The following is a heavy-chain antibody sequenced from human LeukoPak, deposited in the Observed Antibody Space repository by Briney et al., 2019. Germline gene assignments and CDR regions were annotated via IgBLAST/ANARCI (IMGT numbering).Heavy chain of an antibody. V-gene: IGHV1-3*03. CDR2: INAGNGNT. CDR3: ARGFGSWYSEYNWFDP. CDR1: GYTFTSCA. J-gene: IGHJ5*02. Sequence: ASVKVSCKASGYTFTSCAMHWVRQAPGQRLEWMGWINAGNGNTKYSQEFQGRVTITRDTSASTAYMELSSLRSEDMAVYYCARGFGSWYSEYNWFDPWGQGTLVTVSS. D-gene: IGHD6-13*01.